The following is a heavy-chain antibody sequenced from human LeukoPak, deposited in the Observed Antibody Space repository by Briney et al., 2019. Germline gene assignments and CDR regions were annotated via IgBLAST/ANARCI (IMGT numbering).Heavy chain of an antibody. CDR3: ARSGAYYYDSSGYYSDYYYMDV. CDR2: INHSGST. Sequence: PSETLSLTCAVYGGSFSGYYWSWISQPPGKRLEWIGEINHSGSTNYNPSLKSRVTISVDTSKNQFSLKLSSVTAADTAVYYCARSGAYYYDSSGYYSDYYYMDVWGKGTTVTVSS. CDR1: GGSFSGYY. V-gene: IGHV4-34*01. J-gene: IGHJ6*03. D-gene: IGHD3-22*01.